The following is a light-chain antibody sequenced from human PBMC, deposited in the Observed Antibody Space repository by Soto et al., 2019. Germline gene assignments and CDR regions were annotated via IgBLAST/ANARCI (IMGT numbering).Light chain of an antibody. V-gene: IGKV1-5*03. CDR1: QSISGS. CDR2: EAS. Sequence: DIKMTQSPSTLSASVGDRLSITCRASQSISGSLAWYQQKPGKAPKLLIYEASNLKSGVPSSFSGSGSGTEYTLTIMSLQPDDVASYYCQQYNGYWTFGQGTKVEIK. J-gene: IGKJ1*01. CDR3: QQYNGYWT.